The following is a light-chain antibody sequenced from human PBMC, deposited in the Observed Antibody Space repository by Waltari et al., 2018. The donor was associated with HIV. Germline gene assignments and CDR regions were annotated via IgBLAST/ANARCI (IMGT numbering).Light chain of an antibody. J-gene: IGKJ2*01. CDR3: QQLHTYPYT. CDR2: TAS. V-gene: IGKV1-9*01. CDR1: QGINSA. Sequence: DIQLTQSPSFLSASVGDRVTITCRASQGINSALVWYQQKPGKVPELLIYTASTLQSGVPSRFSGSTSVTEFTLTISSLQPEDFTTYYCQQLHTYPYTFGQGTKLEIK.